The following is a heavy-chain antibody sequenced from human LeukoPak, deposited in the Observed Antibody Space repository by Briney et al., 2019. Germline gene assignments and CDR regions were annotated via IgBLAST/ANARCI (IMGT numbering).Heavy chain of an antibody. CDR3: ASLYNDYGDY. V-gene: IGHV3-23*01. J-gene: IGHJ4*02. CDR1: GFTFRNYG. D-gene: IGHD5-24*01. Sequence: GGSLRLSCAASGFTFRNYGMSWVRQAPGKGLEWVSGTIGTGDSKFYADPVKGRFTISRDNSGNTLYLHMNSLRVDDTAVYYCASLYNDYGDYWGQGALVTVSS. CDR2: TIGTGDSK.